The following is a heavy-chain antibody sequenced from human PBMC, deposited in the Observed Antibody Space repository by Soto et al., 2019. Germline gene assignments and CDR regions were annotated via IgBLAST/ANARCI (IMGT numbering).Heavy chain of an antibody. Sequence: GGSLRLSCAASGFILSSSAMSWVRQAPGKGLEWVSAISGSGTSTYYADSVKGRFTISGDNSKNTVYLQMNSLRAEDTAVYYCAKGPTIFGVVITFEYYYGMDVWGQGTTVTVSS. CDR3: AKGPTIFGVVITFEYYYGMDV. CDR2: ISGSGTST. V-gene: IGHV3-23*01. D-gene: IGHD3-3*01. J-gene: IGHJ6*02. CDR1: GFILSSSA.